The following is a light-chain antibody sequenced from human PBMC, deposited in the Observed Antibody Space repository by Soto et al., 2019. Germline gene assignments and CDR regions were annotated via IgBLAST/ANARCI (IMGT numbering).Light chain of an antibody. CDR1: QSISSY. Sequence: DIQMTQSPSSLSASVGDRVTITCRASQSISSYLNWYQQKPGKAPKLLIYAASSLQSGGPSRFSGSGSGTDFTLTINSLQPEDLATYYCQQRYSTPPTFGHRKRLEI. CDR3: QQRYSTPPT. CDR2: AAS. J-gene: IGKJ5*01. V-gene: IGKV1-39*01.